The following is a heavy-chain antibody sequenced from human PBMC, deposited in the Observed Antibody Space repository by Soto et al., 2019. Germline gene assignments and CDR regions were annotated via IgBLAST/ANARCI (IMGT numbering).Heavy chain of an antibody. CDR2: MNPNSGNT. CDR1: GYTFTSYD. CDR3: ARARTGTTSMDV. D-gene: IGHD1-1*01. J-gene: IGHJ6*02. Sequence: QVQLVQSGAEVKKPGASVKVSCKASGYTFTSYDINWVRQATGQGLEWMGWMNPNSGNTGYAQKFRGRVTMTSNTSISTAYTELSSLRSEDTAVYYCARARTGTTSMDVWGQGTTVTVSS. V-gene: IGHV1-8*01.